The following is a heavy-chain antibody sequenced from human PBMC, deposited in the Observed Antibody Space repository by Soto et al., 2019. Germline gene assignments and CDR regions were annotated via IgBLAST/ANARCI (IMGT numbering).Heavy chain of an antibody. CDR1: GFTFSSYA. V-gene: IGHV3-23*01. CDR2: ISYDGGNT. D-gene: IGHD2-21*01. Sequence: PGGSLRLSCAASGFTFSSYAMNWVRQAPGRGLEWVSTISYDGGNTYYPHSVKGRFTIPRDNSKNTLYLQMNSLRAEDAAVYYCAKGGIGWFDPWGQGTLVTVSS. CDR3: AKGGIGWFDP. J-gene: IGHJ5*02.